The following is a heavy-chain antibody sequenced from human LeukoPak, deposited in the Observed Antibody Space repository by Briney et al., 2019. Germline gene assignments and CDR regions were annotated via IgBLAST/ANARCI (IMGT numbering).Heavy chain of an antibody. CDR3: AREGLGSDPEDYYYYMDV. D-gene: IGHD3/OR15-3a*01. Sequence: SETLSLTCTVSGGSISSYYWSWIRQPPGKGLEWIGYIYYSGSTNYNPSLKSRVTISVDTSKNQFSLKLSSVTAEDMAVYYCAREGLGSDPEDYYYYMDVWGKGTTVTVSS. V-gene: IGHV4-59*01. CDR1: GGSISSYY. CDR2: IYYSGST. J-gene: IGHJ6*03.